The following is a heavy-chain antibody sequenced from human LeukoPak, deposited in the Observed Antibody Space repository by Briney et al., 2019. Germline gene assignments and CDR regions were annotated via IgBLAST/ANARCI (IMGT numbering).Heavy chain of an antibody. CDR2: INHSGST. V-gene: IGHV4-4*02. J-gene: IGHJ6*02. CDR3: ARESRYGMDV. Sequence: SETLSLTCAVSGGSISSSNWWSWVRQPPGKGLEWIGEINHSGSTNYNPSLKSRVTISVDTSKNQFSLKLSSVTAADTAVYYCARESRYGMDVWGQGTTVTVSS. CDR1: GGSISSSNW.